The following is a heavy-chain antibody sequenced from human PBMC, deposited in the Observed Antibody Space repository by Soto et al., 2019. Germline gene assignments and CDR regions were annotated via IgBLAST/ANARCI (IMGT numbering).Heavy chain of an antibody. CDR3: ARGGYYDNTWGKLGHYGLDV. J-gene: IGHJ6*02. Sequence: GASVKVSCKASGYTFTGYYMHWVRQAPEQGLEWMGWISPYNDYTIYAQKLQGRVTMTTDTSTRTVYLDLRSLKSDDTAVYYCARGGYYDNTWGKLGHYGLDVWGQGTSVTVSS. CDR2: ISPYNDYT. D-gene: IGHD3-16*01. V-gene: IGHV1-18*04. CDR1: GYTFTGYY.